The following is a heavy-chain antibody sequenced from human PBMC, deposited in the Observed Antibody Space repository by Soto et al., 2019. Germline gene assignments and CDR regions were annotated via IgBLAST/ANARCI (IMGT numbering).Heavy chain of an antibody. Sequence: QLQLQESGPGLVKPSETLSLTCTVSGGSISSSSYYWGWIRQPPGKGLEWIGSIYYSGSTYYNPSLKSRVTISVDTSKNQFSLKLSSVTAADTAVYYCASYPTLITMIVVVNDAFDIWGQGTMVTVSS. J-gene: IGHJ3*02. CDR1: GGSISSSSYY. V-gene: IGHV4-39*01. CDR3: ASYPTLITMIVVVNDAFDI. D-gene: IGHD3-22*01. CDR2: IYYSGST.